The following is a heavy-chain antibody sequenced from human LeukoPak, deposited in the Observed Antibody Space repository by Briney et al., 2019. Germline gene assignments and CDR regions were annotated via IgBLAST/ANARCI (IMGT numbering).Heavy chain of an antibody. Sequence: ASVKVSCKASGYTFTSYDINWVRQATGQGLEWMGWISAYNGNTNYAQKLQGRVTMTTDTSTSTAYMELRSLRSDDTAVYYCARCNGGYDPADYWGQGTLVTVSS. CDR2: ISAYNGNT. D-gene: IGHD5-12*01. CDR3: ARCNGGYDPADY. V-gene: IGHV1-18*01. CDR1: GYTFTSYD. J-gene: IGHJ4*02.